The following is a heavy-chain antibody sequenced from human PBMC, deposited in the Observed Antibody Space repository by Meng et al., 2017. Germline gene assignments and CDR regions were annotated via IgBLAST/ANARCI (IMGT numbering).Heavy chain of an antibody. Sequence: QVELVQSGAEVKKPGASVKVSCTPSGYTFTAYYIHWVRQAPGQGLDWMGRIDSNSGVTEYAQKFQGRVTVTGDTSISTAYMELSRLRSDDTAIYYCVRDEDISAAGKLFGDYWGQGTLVTVSS. CDR1: GYTFTAYY. V-gene: IGHV1-2*06. CDR2: IDSNSGVT. J-gene: IGHJ4*02. D-gene: IGHD6-13*01. CDR3: VRDEDISAAGKLFGDY.